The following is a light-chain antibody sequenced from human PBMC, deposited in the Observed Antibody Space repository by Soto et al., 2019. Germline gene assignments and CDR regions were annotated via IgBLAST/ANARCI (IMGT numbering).Light chain of an antibody. Sequence: EIVMTQSPATLSVSPGERATLSCRASQSVSSNLAWYQQKPGQAPRLLIYGASTRSTGIPAGFSGSGSGIEFTLTISSLQSEDFAVYYCQQYNNWPLTFGGGTKVQIK. CDR2: GAS. CDR1: QSVSSN. CDR3: QQYNNWPLT. J-gene: IGKJ4*01. V-gene: IGKV3-15*01.